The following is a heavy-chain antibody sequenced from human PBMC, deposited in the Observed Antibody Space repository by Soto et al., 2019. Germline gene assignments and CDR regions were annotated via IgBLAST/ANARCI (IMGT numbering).Heavy chain of an antibody. D-gene: IGHD3-9*01. CDR1: GVSFSGYY. Sequence: PSETLSLTCAVYGVSFSGYYWSWIRQPPGKGLEWIGEINHSGSTNYNPSLKSRVTISVDTSKNQFSLKLSSVTAADTAVYYCARYDLRSRRGRYFDYWGQGTLVTVSS. J-gene: IGHJ4*02. CDR3: ARYDLRSRRGRYFDY. V-gene: IGHV4-34*01. CDR2: INHSGST.